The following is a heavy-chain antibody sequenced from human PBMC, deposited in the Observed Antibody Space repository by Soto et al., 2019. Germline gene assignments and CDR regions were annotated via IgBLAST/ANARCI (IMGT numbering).Heavy chain of an antibody. CDR3: ARDRDYYDSSGYWSSYYYYYGMDV. D-gene: IGHD3-22*01. CDR1: GFTFSSYA. CDR2: ISYDGSNK. J-gene: IGHJ6*02. Sequence: SLLLSCAASGFTFSSYAMHWVRQAPGKGLEWVAVISYDGSNKYYADSVKGRFTISRGNSKNTLYLQMNSLRAEDTAVYYCARDRDYYDSSGYWSSYYYYYGMDVLGQGTTVTVSS. V-gene: IGHV3-30-3*01.